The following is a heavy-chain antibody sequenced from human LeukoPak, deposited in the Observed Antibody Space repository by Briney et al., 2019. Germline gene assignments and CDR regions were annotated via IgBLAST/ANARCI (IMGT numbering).Heavy chain of an antibody. Sequence: GGSLRLSCAASGFTFSSNCMSWVRQAPGKGLEWVSSITGSGGSTYYADSVKGRFTISRDNSKNSLYLQMNSLRAEDTAVYYCAKGDSSGGLSALNAFDIWGQGTMVTVSS. V-gene: IGHV3-23*01. CDR3: AKGDSSGGLSALNAFDI. CDR2: ITGSGGST. J-gene: IGHJ3*02. D-gene: IGHD3-22*01. CDR1: GFTFSSNC.